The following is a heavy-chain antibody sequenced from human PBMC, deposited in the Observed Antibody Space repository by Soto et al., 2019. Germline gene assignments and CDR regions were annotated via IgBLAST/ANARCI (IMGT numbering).Heavy chain of an antibody. J-gene: IGHJ4*02. CDR1: GFTFRNYW. CDR3: ASVAI. CDR2: IKQDGTEK. Sequence: EVQLVESGGGLVQPGGSLRLSCAASGFTFRNYWMSWVRQAPGKGLEWVAIIKQDGTEKNYVDSVRGRFTISRDNAKNSLDLQMNSLTAEDTAVYYCASVAIWGQGTLVTVSS. V-gene: IGHV3-7*01. D-gene: IGHD5-12*01.